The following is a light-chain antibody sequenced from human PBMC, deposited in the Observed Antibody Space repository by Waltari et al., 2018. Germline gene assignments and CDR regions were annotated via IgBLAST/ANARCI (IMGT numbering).Light chain of an antibody. Sequence: EIVVTQSPATLSMSPGERATLSCRTSQTIGTDLAWYQQRPGQATRLLIYRTSTRATGIPDRFSGSGSESEFTLTISSLQSEDVAVYYCQQYNNWPPGTFGQGTKVEI. J-gene: IGKJ1*01. V-gene: IGKV3-15*01. CDR1: QTIGTD. CDR3: QQYNNWPPGT. CDR2: RTS.